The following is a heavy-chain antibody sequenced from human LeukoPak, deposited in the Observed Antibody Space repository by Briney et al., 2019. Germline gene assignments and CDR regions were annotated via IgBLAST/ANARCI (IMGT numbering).Heavy chain of an antibody. CDR1: GFTFSNAW. CDR2: IKSKTDGGTT. Sequence: PGGSLRLSCAASGFTFSNAWMSWVRQAPGKGLEWVGRIKSKTDGGTTDYAAPVKGRFTISRDDSKNTLYLQMNSLKTEDTAVYYCTTDWVEDTMIVVAPTIWGQGTMVTVSS. V-gene: IGHV3-15*01. D-gene: IGHD3-22*01. CDR3: TTDWVEDTMIVVAPTI. J-gene: IGHJ3*02.